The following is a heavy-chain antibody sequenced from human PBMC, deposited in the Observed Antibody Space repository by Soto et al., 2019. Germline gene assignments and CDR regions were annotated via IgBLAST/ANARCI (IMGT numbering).Heavy chain of an antibody. CDR3: ARGDILTGYSLYYYYYGMDV. D-gene: IGHD3-9*01. V-gene: IGHV3-33*01. CDR2: IWYDGSNK. Sequence: GGSLRLSCAASGFTFSSYGMHWVRQAPGKGLEWVAVIWYDGSNKYYADSVKGRFTISRDNSKNTLYLQMNSLRAEDTAVYYCARGDILTGYSLYYYYYGMDVWGQGTTVTVSS. CDR1: GFTFSSYG. J-gene: IGHJ6*02.